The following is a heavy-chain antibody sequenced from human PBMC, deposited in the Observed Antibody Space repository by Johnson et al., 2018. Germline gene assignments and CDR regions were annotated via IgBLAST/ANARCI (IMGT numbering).Heavy chain of an antibody. J-gene: IGHJ1*01. Sequence: VQLVQSGGGVVQPGRSLRLSCAASGFTFSRYGMHWVRQAPGKGLEWVSSISSSSRYIYYADSVKGRFTISRNNAKNSLYLQMNSLGAEATAVYYCARDAGTVVSGYFQHWGQGTRVTVSS. D-gene: IGHD5/OR15-5a*01. CDR1: GFTFSRYG. CDR3: ARDAGTVVSGYFQH. V-gene: IGHV3-21*01. CDR2: ISSSSRYI.